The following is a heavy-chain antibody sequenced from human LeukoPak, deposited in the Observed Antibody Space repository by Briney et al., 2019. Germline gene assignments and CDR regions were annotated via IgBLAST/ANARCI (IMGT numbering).Heavy chain of an antibody. J-gene: IGHJ4*02. Sequence: GGSLRLSCVASGFTFSSHWMHWVRQVPGKGLMWVSRINGDGSRIHYAGSVKDRFTISRDNAKNTLYLQMNSLRGDDTAIYHCARDALGGRTKFDSWGQGSLVTVSS. CDR3: ARDALGGRTKFDS. D-gene: IGHD3-16*01. V-gene: IGHV3-74*01. CDR1: GFTFSSHW. CDR2: INGDGSRI.